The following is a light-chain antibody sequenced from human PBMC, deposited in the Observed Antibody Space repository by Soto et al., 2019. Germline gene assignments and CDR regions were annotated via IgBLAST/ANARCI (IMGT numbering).Light chain of an antibody. Sequence: VLTQSPGTLSLSPGERATLSCRASRTVDGNYLAWYHQKPGQAPRLLIHSASTRAPGIPDRFSGSGSGTDFTLTISRLEPEDFAVYYCQQYGTSLFSFGPGTKVDIK. J-gene: IGKJ3*01. CDR3: QQYGTSLFS. CDR2: SAS. V-gene: IGKV3-20*01. CDR1: RTVDGNY.